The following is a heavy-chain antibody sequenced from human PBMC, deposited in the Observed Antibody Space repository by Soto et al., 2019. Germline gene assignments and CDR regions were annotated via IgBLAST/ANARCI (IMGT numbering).Heavy chain of an antibody. J-gene: IGHJ4*02. CDR2: IWYDGSNK. Sequence: PGGSLRLSCAASGFTFSSYGMHWVRQAPGKGLEWVAVIWYDGSNKYYADSVKGRFTISRDNSKNTLYLQMNSLRAEDTAVYYCARDLSLSIRGSYGLDYWGQGTLVTVSS. V-gene: IGHV3-33*01. D-gene: IGHD1-26*01. CDR3: ARDLSLSIRGSYGLDY. CDR1: GFTFSSYG.